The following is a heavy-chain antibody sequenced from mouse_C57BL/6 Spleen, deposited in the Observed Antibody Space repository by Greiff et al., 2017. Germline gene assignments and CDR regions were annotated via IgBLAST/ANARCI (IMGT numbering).Heavy chain of an antibody. CDR2: IHPNSGST. CDR3: ARLDYYGSSYWYFDV. D-gene: IGHD1-1*01. J-gene: IGHJ1*03. V-gene: IGHV1-64*01. Sequence: QVQLQQPGAELVKPGASVKLYCKASGYTFTSYWMHWVKQRPGQGLEWIGMIHPNSGSTNYNEKFKSKATLTVDKSSSTAYMQLSSLTSEDSAVYYCARLDYYGSSYWYFDVWGTGTTVTVSS. CDR1: GYTFTSYW.